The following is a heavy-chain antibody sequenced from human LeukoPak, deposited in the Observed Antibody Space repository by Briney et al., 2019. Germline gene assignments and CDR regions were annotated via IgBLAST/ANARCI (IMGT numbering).Heavy chain of an antibody. J-gene: IGHJ3*02. CDR1: GYTFTSYG. D-gene: IGHD2-15*01. CDR3: ASTRYCSGGSCFAFDI. CDR2: ISAYNGNT. Sequence: ASVKVSFKASGYTFTSYGISWVRQAPGQGLEWMGWISAYNGNTNYAQKLQGRVTMTTDTSTSTAYMELRSLRSDDTAVYYCASTRYCSGGSCFAFDIWGQGTMVTVSS. V-gene: IGHV1-18*04.